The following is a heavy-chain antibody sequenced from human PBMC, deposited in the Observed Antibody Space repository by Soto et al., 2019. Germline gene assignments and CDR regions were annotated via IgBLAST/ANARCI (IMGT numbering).Heavy chain of an antibody. CDR2: ISGSGGST. CDR1: GFTFSSYA. Sequence: GGSLRLSCAASGFTFSSYAMSWVRQAPGKGLEWVSAISGSGGSTYYADSVKGRFTISRDNSKNTLYLQMNSLRAEDTAVYYCAKDSRDPRDYYYYYYMDVWGKGTTVTVSS. J-gene: IGHJ6*03. CDR3: AKDSRDPRDYYYYYYMDV. V-gene: IGHV3-23*01.